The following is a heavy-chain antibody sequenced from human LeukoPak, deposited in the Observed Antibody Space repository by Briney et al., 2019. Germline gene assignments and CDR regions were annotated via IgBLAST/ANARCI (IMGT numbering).Heavy chain of an antibody. CDR2: ISGSGGST. CDR1: GFTFSSYA. CDR3: VKDQKPYIAAAGDY. Sequence: QPGGSLRLSCAASGFTFSSYAMSWVRQAPGKGLEWVSAISGSGGSTYYADSVKGRFTISRDNSKNTLYLQMNSRRAEDTAVYYCVKDQKPYIAAAGDYWGQGTLVTVSS. D-gene: IGHD6-13*01. J-gene: IGHJ4*02. V-gene: IGHV3-23*01.